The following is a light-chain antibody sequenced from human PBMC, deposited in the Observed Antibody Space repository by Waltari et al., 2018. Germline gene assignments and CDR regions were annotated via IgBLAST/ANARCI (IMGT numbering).Light chain of an antibody. Sequence: QSVLTQPPSASATPGQRVTISCSASRSNLGRNYQYWYQQPPGTAPKPLIYRNNARPSRVPDRFSASKYGTSASLVISGLRSEDEAVYYCASWDDSHYVFGPGTTVTVL. CDR1: RSNLGRNY. V-gene: IGLV1-47*01. CDR3: ASWDDSHYV. CDR2: RNN. J-gene: IGLJ1*01.